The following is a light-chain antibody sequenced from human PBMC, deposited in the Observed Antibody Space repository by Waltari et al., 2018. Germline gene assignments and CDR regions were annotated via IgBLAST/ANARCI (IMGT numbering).Light chain of an antibody. Sequence: SSEMTQEPAVSVALGQTVRITCQGGGLRTCSTNWSHNKPVQAPLLVFYYEDTRPSGIPDRFSGSRSGNTAFLTISGAQAEDEADYYCNTRDISGDHLVFGSGTKVTVL. J-gene: IGLJ1*01. CDR1: GLRTCS. CDR3: NTRDISGDHLV. V-gene: IGLV3-19*01. CDR2: YED.